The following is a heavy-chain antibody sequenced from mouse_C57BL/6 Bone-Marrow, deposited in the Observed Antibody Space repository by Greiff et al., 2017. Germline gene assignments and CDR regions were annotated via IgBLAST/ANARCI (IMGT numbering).Heavy chain of an antibody. CDR2: IFPGSSDT. D-gene: IGHD2-3*01. CDR3: TRSSDGYYPYWYFDV. Sequence: EVQLQQSGTVLARPGASVKMSCKTSGYTFTSYWMHWVKQRPGQGLEWIGAIFPGSSDTSYNQKFKGKAKFTAVTSASTAYMELSSLTNEDAAVYYCTRSSDGYYPYWYFDVWGTGTTVTVSS. V-gene: IGHV1-5*01. CDR1: GYTFTSYW. J-gene: IGHJ1*03.